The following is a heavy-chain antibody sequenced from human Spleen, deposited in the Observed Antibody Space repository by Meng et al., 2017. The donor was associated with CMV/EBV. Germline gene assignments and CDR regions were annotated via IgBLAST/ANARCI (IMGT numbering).Heavy chain of an antibody. CDR2: IYYSGST. Sequence: SETLSLTCGVSGDSISNYYWSWIRQPPGKGLESLGYIYYSGSTNFNPSLKSRVTTSVDTSNNQFSLKLSSVTAADTAVYYCARFAPRHLFGLVILEEGKFDYWGQGTLVTVSS. V-gene: IGHV4-59*01. CDR1: GDSISNYY. J-gene: IGHJ4*02. D-gene: IGHD3/OR15-3a*01. CDR3: ARFAPRHLFGLVILEEGKFDY.